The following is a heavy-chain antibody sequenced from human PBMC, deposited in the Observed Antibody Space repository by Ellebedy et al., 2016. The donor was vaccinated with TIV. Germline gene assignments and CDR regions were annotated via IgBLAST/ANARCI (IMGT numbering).Heavy chain of an antibody. CDR2: FSSSEDFI. D-gene: IGHD2-8*02. J-gene: IGHJ4*02. CDR3: ASEDYWRFDY. V-gene: IGHV3-21*01. CDR1: GFTSSSYN. Sequence: GGSLRLSXPASGFTSSSYNMNWVRQTPGKGLEWVASFSSSEDFIEYADSVQGRFTIPPDNAEKSLYLQMNSLRAEDTAVYYCASEDYWRFDYWGQGTLVTVSS.